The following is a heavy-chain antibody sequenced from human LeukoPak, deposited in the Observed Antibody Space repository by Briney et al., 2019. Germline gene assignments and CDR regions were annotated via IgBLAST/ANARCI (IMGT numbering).Heavy chain of an antibody. Sequence: ASVKVSCKASGYTFPSYFMHWVRQAPGQGLEWMGIINPTGGSTTYAQKFQGRVTMTRDTSTSTVYMELSSLRSDDTAVFYCARTAARRFDYWGQGTLVTVSS. CDR1: GYTFPSYF. J-gene: IGHJ4*02. CDR3: ARTAARRFDY. D-gene: IGHD6-6*01. V-gene: IGHV1-46*01. CDR2: INPTGGST.